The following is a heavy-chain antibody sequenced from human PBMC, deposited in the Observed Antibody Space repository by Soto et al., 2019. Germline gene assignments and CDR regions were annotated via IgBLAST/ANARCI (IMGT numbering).Heavy chain of an antibody. CDR1: GFTFSDYY. CDR3: ARRGSGYRSDY. CDR2: ISSSSSYT. J-gene: IGHJ4*02. Sequence: QVQLVESGGGLVEPGGSLRLSCAASGFTFSDYYMSWIRQAPGKGLEWVSYISSSSSYTNYADSVKGRFTISRDNAKNSLYLQMNSLRTEDTAVYYCARRGSGYRSDYWGQGTLVTVSS. D-gene: IGHD6-13*01. V-gene: IGHV3-11*06.